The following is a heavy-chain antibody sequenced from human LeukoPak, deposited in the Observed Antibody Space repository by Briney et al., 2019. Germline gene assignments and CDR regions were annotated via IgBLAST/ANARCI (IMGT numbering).Heavy chain of an antibody. D-gene: IGHD3-16*01. CDR1: GGSISNHC. J-gene: IGHJ6*02. V-gene: IGHV4-59*11. CDR3: ARAGQNYPLGDYGLDV. CDR2: IYVNGSP. Sequence: SETLSLTCTVSGGSISNHCWSWIRQSPGKGLQWIGYIYVNGSPNYNPSLKSRVTISADTSKNQFSLKLSSVSTADTAVYFCARAGQNYPLGDYGLDVWGQGTTVTVSS.